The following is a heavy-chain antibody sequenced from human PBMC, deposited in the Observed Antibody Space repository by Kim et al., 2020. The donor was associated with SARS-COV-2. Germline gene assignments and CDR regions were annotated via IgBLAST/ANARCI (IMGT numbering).Heavy chain of an antibody. Sequence: GGSLRLSCAASGFTFSSYGMHWVRQAPGKGLEWVAVISYDGSNKYYADSVKGRFTISRDNSKNTLYLQMNSLRAEDTAVYYCARDREHDYGDFGFPDYWGQGTLVTVSS. V-gene: IGHV3-33*05. CDR3: ARDREHDYGDFGFPDY. D-gene: IGHD4-17*01. CDR1: GFTFSSYG. CDR2: ISYDGSNK. J-gene: IGHJ4*02.